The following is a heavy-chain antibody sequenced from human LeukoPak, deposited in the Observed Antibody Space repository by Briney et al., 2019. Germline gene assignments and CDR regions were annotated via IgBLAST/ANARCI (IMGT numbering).Heavy chain of an antibody. CDR3: ATSYYYYDSSGYPASDAFDI. V-gene: IGHV1-8*03. Sequence: ASVKVSCKASGYTFTSYDINWVRQATGQGLEWMGWMNPNSGNTGYAQKFQGRVTITADKSTSTAYMELSSLRSEDTAVYYCATSYYYYDSSGYPASDAFDIWGQGTMVTVSS. J-gene: IGHJ3*02. CDR2: MNPNSGNT. CDR1: GYTFTSYD. D-gene: IGHD3-22*01.